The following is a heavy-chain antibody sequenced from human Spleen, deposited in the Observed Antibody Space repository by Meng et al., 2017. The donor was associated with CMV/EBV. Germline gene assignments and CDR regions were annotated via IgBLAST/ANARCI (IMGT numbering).Heavy chain of an antibody. J-gene: IGHJ6*02. CDR2: INPSGGST. V-gene: IGHV1-46*01. Sequence: ASVKVSCKASGYTFTSYYMHWVRQAPGQGLEWMGIINPSGGSTSYAQKFQGRVTMTRDTSTSTVYMELSSLRSEDMAVYYCAFVSPPLLRFLEWLPTDYYYYGMDVWGQGTTVTVSS. D-gene: IGHD3-3*01. CDR3: AFVSPPLLRFLEWLPTDYYYYGMDV. CDR1: GYTFTSYY.